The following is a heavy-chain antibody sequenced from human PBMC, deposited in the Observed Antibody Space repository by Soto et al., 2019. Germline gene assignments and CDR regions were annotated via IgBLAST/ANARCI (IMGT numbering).Heavy chain of an antibody. V-gene: IGHV3-23*01. Sequence: EVQLLESGGGLVEPGGSLRLSCAASGFTFSSYAMSWVRQAPGKGLEWVSAISGSGGSTYYADSVKGRFTISRDNSKNTLYLQMNSLRAEETAVYYCAKTEPVAGRLDYWGQGTLVTVSS. D-gene: IGHD6-19*01. CDR3: AKTEPVAGRLDY. CDR2: ISGSGGST. J-gene: IGHJ4*02. CDR1: GFTFSSYA.